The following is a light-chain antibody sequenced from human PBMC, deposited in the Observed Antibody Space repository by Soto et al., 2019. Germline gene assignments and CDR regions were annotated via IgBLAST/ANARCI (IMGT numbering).Light chain of an antibody. CDR3: QQTDSVPHT. J-gene: IGKJ2*01. CDR2: FAS. Sequence: DIQMTQSPSSLSASVGDRVTLTCRASQSISSYLNWYQLKPGRPPKLLIYFASSLQGGVPSRFSGTGSETDFTLTITDLQPEDFATYFCQQTDSVPHTFGEGT. V-gene: IGKV1-39*01. CDR1: QSISSY.